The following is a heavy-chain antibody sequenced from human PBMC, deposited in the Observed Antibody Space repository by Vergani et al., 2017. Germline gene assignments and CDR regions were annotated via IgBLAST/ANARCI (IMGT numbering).Heavy chain of an antibody. CDR3: AKEEVNYFDY. CDR1: GFTFSSYG. CDR2: ISYDGSNK. Sequence: QVQLVESGGGVVQPGRSLRLSCAASGFTFSSYGMNWVRQAPGKGLEWVAVISYDGSNKYYADSVKGRFTISRDNSKNTLCLQMNSLRTEDTAVYYCAKEEVNYFDYWGQGALVTVSS. D-gene: IGHD2-21*01. V-gene: IGHV3-30*18. J-gene: IGHJ4*02.